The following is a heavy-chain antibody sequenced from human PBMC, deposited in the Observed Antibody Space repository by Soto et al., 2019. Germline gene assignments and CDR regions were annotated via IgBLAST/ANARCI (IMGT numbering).Heavy chain of an antibody. CDR1: GGSISSSSYY. V-gene: IGHV4-39*01. D-gene: IGHD3-3*01. CDR2: IYYSGST. J-gene: IGHJ4*02. Sequence: SETLSLTCTVSGGSISSSSYYWGWIRQPPGKGLEWIGSIYYSGSTYYNPSLKSRVTISVDTSKNQFSLKLSSVTAADTAVYYCARGASITIFGVVTRHFDYWGQGTLVTVSS. CDR3: ARGASITIFGVVTRHFDY.